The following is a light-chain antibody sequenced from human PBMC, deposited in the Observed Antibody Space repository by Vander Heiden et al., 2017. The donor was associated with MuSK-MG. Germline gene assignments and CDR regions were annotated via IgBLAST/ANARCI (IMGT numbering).Light chain of an antibody. CDR1: QSISSY. J-gene: IGKJ5*01. V-gene: IGKV1-39*01. Sequence: DIQMTQSPSSLSASVGDRVTITCRASQSISSYLNWYQQKPGKAPKLLIYAASSLQSGVPSRFSGSGSGTDFTLTISSLQPEAFATYYCQQSDSTLITFGQGTRLEIK. CDR2: AAS. CDR3: QQSDSTLIT.